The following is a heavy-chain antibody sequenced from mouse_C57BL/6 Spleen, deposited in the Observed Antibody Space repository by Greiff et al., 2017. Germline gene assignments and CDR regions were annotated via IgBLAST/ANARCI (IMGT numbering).Heavy chain of an antibody. V-gene: IGHV1-42*01. CDR2: INPSTGGT. D-gene: IGHD2-1*01. CDR3: ASLYGNLAWFAY. Sequence: EVQLQQSGPELVKPGASVKISCKASGYSFTGYYMNWVKQSPEKSLEWIGEINPSTGGTTYNQKFKAKATLTVDKSSSTAYMQLKSLTSEDSAVYYCASLYGNLAWFAYWGQGTLVTVSA. CDR1: GYSFTGYY. J-gene: IGHJ3*01.